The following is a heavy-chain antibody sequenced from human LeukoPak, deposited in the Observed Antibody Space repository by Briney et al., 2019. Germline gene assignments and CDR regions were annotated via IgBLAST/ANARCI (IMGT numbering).Heavy chain of an antibody. CDR1: GGTFSSYA. D-gene: IGHD3-22*01. CDR3: ARDRGSYYYDSSGYYYFDY. Sequence: SVKVSCKASGGTFSSYAISWVRQAPGQGLEWMGRIIPIFGTANYAQKFQGRVTITTDESTSTAYMGLSSLRPEDTAVYYCARDRGSYYYDSSGYYYFDYWGQGTLVTVSS. V-gene: IGHV1-69*05. J-gene: IGHJ4*02. CDR2: IIPIFGTA.